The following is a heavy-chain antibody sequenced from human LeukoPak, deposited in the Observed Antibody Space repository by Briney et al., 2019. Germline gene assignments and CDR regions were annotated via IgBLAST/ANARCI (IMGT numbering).Heavy chain of an antibody. D-gene: IGHD1-26*01. CDR1: GYTFISYG. CDR3: ARNEPIVGATWFYDY. Sequence: ASVKVSCKASGYTFISYGIGWVRQALGQGLEWMGWISAYNGNTNYAQKLQGRVTITTDTSTSTAYMELRSLRSDDTAVYYCARNEPIVGATWFYDYWGQGTLVTVSS. V-gene: IGHV1-18*01. J-gene: IGHJ4*02. CDR2: ISAYNGNT.